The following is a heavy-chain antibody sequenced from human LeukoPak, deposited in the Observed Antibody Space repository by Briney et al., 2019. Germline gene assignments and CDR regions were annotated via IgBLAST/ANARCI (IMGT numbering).Heavy chain of an antibody. CDR1: GDRLSSNSAA. CDR3: ARDSDSPPFDY. Sequence: SQTLALLCDISGDRLSSNSAAWNSIRQSPSRGVEWLGRTYYRSKWYNDYAVSVKSRITINPDTSKNQFSLQLNSVTPEDTAVYYCARDSDSPPFDYWGQGTLVTVSS. CDR2: TYYRSKWYN. V-gene: IGHV6-1*01. J-gene: IGHJ4*02. D-gene: IGHD3-22*01.